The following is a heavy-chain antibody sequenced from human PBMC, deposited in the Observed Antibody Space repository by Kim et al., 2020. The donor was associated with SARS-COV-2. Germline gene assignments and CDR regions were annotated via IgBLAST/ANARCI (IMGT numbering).Heavy chain of an antibody. V-gene: IGHV3-73*01. D-gene: IGHD1-20*01. CDR1: GFIFTDSA. J-gene: IGHJ4*02. Sequence: GGSLRLSCAASGFIFTDSAMHWVRQASGKGLEWVGHIRSRTKNFATAYGPSVKGRFIISRDNSKNTAFLQMNNLKVEDTAVYYCTRQLTGTSHNWGRGT. CDR2: IRSRTKNFAT. CDR3: TRQLTGTSHN.